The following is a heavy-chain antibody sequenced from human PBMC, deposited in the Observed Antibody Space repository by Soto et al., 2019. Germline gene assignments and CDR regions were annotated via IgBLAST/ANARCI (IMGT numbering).Heavy chain of an antibody. J-gene: IGHJ5*02. Sequence: KTSETLSLTCSVSGDSITNSRFYGAWIRQPPGEGLEWIGSIYHTGNAYYNPSLKSRVTISVDTSKNQFSLKLSSVTAADTAVYYCARLGAYYQSLDPWGPGTLVTVSS. V-gene: IGHV4-39*01. CDR3: ARLGAYYQSLDP. CDR2: IYHTGNA. D-gene: IGHD3-22*01. CDR1: GDSITNSRFY.